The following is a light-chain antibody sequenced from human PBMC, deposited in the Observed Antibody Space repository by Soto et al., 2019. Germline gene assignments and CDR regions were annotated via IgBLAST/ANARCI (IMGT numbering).Light chain of an antibody. CDR1: SSDVGAFNY. J-gene: IGLJ1*01. Sequence: QSVLTQPASVSGSPGQSITISCTGTSSDVGAFNYVSWYLQYPGKAPKLMIYEVGNRPSGFSNRFSGSKSGNTASLTISGLAAEEDDYYYCSSSASSSVYVFGTGTKLTVL. CDR2: EVG. V-gene: IGLV2-14*01. CDR3: SSSASSSVYV.